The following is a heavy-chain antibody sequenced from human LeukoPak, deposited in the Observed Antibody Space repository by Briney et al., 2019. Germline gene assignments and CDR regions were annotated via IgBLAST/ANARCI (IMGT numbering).Heavy chain of an antibody. CDR1: GFTFSSYG. CDR3: AKDSCSSTSCYRLSGAFDI. V-gene: IGHV3-33*06. J-gene: IGHJ3*02. D-gene: IGHD2-2*01. Sequence: GGSLRLSCAASGFTFSSYGMHWVRQAPGKGLEWVAVIWYDGSNKYYAGSVKGRFTISRDNSKNTLYLQMNSLRAEDTAVYYCAKDSCSSTSCYRLSGAFDIWGQGTMVTVSS. CDR2: IWYDGSNK.